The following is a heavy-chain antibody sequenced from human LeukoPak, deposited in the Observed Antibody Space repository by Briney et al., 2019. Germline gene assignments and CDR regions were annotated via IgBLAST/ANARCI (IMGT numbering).Heavy chain of an antibody. CDR3: ARELFSSSWYVRDFDY. V-gene: IGHV1-69*05. Sequence: SVEVSCKASGGTFSSYAISWVRQAPGQGLEWMGRIIPIFGTANYAQKFQGRVTITTDESTSTAYMELSSLRSEDTAVYYCARELFSSSWYVRDFDYWGQGTLVTVSS. D-gene: IGHD6-13*01. J-gene: IGHJ4*02. CDR1: GGTFSSYA. CDR2: IIPIFGTA.